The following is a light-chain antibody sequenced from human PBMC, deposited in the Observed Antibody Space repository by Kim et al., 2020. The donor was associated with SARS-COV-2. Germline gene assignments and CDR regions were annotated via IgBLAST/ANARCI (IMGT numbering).Light chain of an antibody. CDR3: LQGTHWPKT. Sequence: HPASVSCRSSQGLVNRDGNTYLNWLQQRPGQSPRRLIYQVSKRDSGVPDRFSGSGAGTNFTLKISGVEAEDVGVYYCLQGTHWPKTFGQGTKLDI. J-gene: IGKJ2*01. V-gene: IGKV2-30*01. CDR1: QGLVNRDGNTY. CDR2: QVS.